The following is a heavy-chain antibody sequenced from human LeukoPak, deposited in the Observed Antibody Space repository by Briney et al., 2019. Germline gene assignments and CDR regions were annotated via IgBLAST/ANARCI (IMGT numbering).Heavy chain of an antibody. J-gene: IGHJ3*02. CDR3: ARLRALLWFGSTTNDAFDI. V-gene: IGHV1-18*01. Sequence: GASVMVSCKASGYTFTTYGINWVRQAPGQGLEWMGWISGYDGKTNYAQKLRDRVTMLRDTATSTVYMELRSLTTDDTAVYYCARLRALLWFGSTTNDAFDIWGQGTMVTVSS. CDR2: ISGYDGKT. D-gene: IGHD3-10*01. CDR1: GYTFTTYG.